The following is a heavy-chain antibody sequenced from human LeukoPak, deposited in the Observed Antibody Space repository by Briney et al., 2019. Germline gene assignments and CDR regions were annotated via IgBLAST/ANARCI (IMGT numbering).Heavy chain of an antibody. D-gene: IGHD3-22*01. CDR3: AKAINYYDSSGYFD. CDR2: ISGSGGST. V-gene: IGHV3-23*01. Sequence: GGSLRLSCAASGFTFSTYAMSWVRQAPGKGLEWGSAISGSGGSTYYADSVKGRFTISRDNSKNTLYLQMNSLRAEDTAVYYSAKAINYYDSSGYFDWGQGTLVTVSS. CDR1: GFTFSTYA. J-gene: IGHJ4*02.